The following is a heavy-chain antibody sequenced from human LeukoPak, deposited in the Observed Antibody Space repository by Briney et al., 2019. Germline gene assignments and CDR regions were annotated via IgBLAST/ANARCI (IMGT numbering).Heavy chain of an antibody. D-gene: IGHD2-8*01. V-gene: IGHV1-18*01. CDR1: GYTFTSYG. Sequence: GASVKVSCKASGYTFTSYGIAWVRQAPGQGLEWMGWISGYNGDANYTQKFQGRVTMTTDTSTSTAYMELRSLRSDDTAVYYCAKWHGGDVWGQGTTVTVSS. CDR3: AKWHGGDV. J-gene: IGHJ6*02. CDR2: ISGYNGDA.